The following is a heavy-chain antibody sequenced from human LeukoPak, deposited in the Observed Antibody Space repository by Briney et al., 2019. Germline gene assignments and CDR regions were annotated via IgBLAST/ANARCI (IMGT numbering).Heavy chain of an antibody. D-gene: IGHD5-12*01. Sequence: GGSLRLSCAASGFTFSSYAMSWVRQAPGKGLEWVSGINWNGGSTGYADSVKGRFTISRDNAKNSLYLQMNSLRAEDTALYHCARDPVQYSASTGGDYMDVWGKGTTVTVSS. CDR2: INWNGGST. J-gene: IGHJ6*03. CDR3: ARDPVQYSASTGGDYMDV. V-gene: IGHV3-20*01. CDR1: GFTFSSYA.